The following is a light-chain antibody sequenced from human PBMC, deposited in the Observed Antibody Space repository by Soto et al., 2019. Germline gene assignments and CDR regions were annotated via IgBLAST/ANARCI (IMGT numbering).Light chain of an antibody. J-gene: IGKJ1*01. CDR3: HQYETSPQT. Sequence: IVLTQSPVTLSLSPGESATLSCRASQSVISCYLAWYQQKPGQSPRLLIFGASRRATGIPQRFSGSGSGTDFTLTLTSLEPEDFAVYYCHQYETSPQTFGQGTKVESK. CDR1: QSVISCY. CDR2: GAS. V-gene: IGKV3-20*01.